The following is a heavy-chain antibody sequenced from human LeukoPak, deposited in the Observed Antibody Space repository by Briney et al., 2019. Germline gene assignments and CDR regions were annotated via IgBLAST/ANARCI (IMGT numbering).Heavy chain of an antibody. V-gene: IGHV1-18*04. D-gene: IGHD3-3*01. CDR1: GYIFTAYY. CDR3: ARDRNYDFWSGYYRDAFDI. J-gene: IGHJ3*02. CDR2: ISAYNGNT. Sequence: GASVKVSCKASGYIFTAYYMHWVRQAPGQGLEWMGWISAYNGNTNYAQKLQGRVTMTTDTSTSTAYMELRSLRSDDTAVYYCARDRNYDFWSGYYRDAFDIWGQGTMVTVSS.